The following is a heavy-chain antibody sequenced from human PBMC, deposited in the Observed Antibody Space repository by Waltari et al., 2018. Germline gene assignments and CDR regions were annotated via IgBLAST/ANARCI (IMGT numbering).Heavy chain of an antibody. CDR2: FDPEDGET. CDR3: ATLSRDGYRAPYCFDY. CDR1: GYTLTELS. J-gene: IGHJ4*02. Sequence: QVQLVQSGAEVKKPGASVKVSCKVSGYTLTELSMHWVRQAPGKGLEWMGGFDPEDGETIYAQKFQGRVTMTEDTSTDTAYMELSSLRSEDTAVYYCATLSRDGYRAPYCFDYWGQGTLVTVSS. V-gene: IGHV1-24*01. D-gene: IGHD5-12*01.